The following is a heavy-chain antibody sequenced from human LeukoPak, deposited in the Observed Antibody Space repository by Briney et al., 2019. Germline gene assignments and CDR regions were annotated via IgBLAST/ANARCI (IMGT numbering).Heavy chain of an antibody. J-gene: IGHJ4*02. D-gene: IGHD3-16*01. CDR3: AGEAQEGGIDY. CDR1: GFSFSSYW. V-gene: IGHV3-7*03. Sequence: PGGSLRLSCGASGFSFSSYWMSWVRQAPGKGLEWVANIEQDGSEKYYVDSVKGRFTISRDSAKSSLYLQMNSLRSEDTAVYYCAGEAQEGGIDYWGQGTLVTVSS. CDR2: IEQDGSEK.